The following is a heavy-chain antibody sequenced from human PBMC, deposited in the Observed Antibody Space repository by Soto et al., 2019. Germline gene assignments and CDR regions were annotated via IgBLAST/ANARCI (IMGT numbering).Heavy chain of an antibody. CDR2: INPNSGGT. CDR1: GYIFTDYY. D-gene: IGHD3-22*01. J-gene: IGHJ4*02. V-gene: IGHV1-2*04. CDR3: VRPSGYYPYYFDD. Sequence: GASVKVSCKTSGYIFTDYYIHWVRQAPGQGLEWMGWINPNSGGTNYAQKFQDWVTMTRDTSINTAYMEVNSLRSDDTAVYYCVRPSGYYPYYFDDWGQGTQVTVSS.